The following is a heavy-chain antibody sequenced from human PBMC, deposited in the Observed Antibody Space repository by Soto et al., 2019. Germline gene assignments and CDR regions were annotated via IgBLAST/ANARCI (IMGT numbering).Heavy chain of an antibody. CDR2: MHHSGRT. V-gene: IGHV4-31*03. J-gene: IGHJ5*02. CDR1: GAYMRNDYYY. CDR3: ARWVEVSLDHFDP. Sequence: SETLSLTCTVSGAYMRNDYYYWSWVRQKPGKDLEWIGHMHHSGRTHYNPSLKSRVAVSVDTSKNQFSLYLNSVTAADTAVYYCARWVEVSLDHFDPWGQGIPVTVPS. D-gene: IGHD3-3*02.